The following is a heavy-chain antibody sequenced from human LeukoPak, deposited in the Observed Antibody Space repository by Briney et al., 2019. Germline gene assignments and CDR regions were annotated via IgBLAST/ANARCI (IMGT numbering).Heavy chain of an antibody. CDR1: GYTFTGYY. CDR3: ARDRYGSGSYYTG. Sequence: GASVKVSCKASGYTFTGYYMHWVRQAPGQGLEWMGRINPNSGGTNYAQKFQGRVTMTTDTSTSTAYMELRSLRSDDTAVYYCARDRYGSGSYYTGWGQGTLVTVSS. J-gene: IGHJ4*02. CDR2: INPNSGGT. V-gene: IGHV1-2*06. D-gene: IGHD3-10*01.